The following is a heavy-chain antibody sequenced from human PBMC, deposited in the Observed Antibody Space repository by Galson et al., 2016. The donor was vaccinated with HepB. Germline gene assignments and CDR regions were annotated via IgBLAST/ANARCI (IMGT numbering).Heavy chain of an antibody. D-gene: IGHD4-23*01. Sequence: QSGAEVKKPGESLKISCKGSGYSFTSYWIGWVRQMPGKGLEWMGIIYPGDSDTRYSPSFQGQVTISADKSISTAYLQWSSLKASDTAMYYCARSSATTVVTQIFDYWGQGTLVTVSS. V-gene: IGHV5-51*01. CDR1: GYSFTSYW. CDR3: ARSSATTVVTQIFDY. J-gene: IGHJ4*02. CDR2: IYPGDSDT.